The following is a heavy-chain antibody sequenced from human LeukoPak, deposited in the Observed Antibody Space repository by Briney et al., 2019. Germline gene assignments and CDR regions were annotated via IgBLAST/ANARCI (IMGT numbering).Heavy chain of an antibody. CDR1: GFTFSDYY. D-gene: IGHD4-17*01. CDR3: ARDLEWATVTFDY. Sequence: GGSLRLSCAASGFTFSDYYMSWIRQAPGKGLEWVSYISSSGSTIYYADSVKGRFTISRDHAKNSLYLQMNSLRAEDTAVYYCARDLEWATVTFDYWGQGTLVTVSS. V-gene: IGHV3-11*01. J-gene: IGHJ4*02. CDR2: ISSSGSTI.